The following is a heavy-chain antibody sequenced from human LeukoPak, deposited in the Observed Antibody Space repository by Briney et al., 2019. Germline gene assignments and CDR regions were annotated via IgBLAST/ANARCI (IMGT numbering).Heavy chain of an antibody. D-gene: IGHD6-25*01. V-gene: IGHV3-30*04. CDR3: ARLKRPNYFDY. CDR2: STE. J-gene: IGHJ4*02. Sequence: PGGSLRLSCADSGFVFSNFEMNWVRQAPGKGLEWLGSTEYDADSVKGRFTISRDNSKNTLYLQMDSLTPDDTAVYYCARLKRPNYFDYWGQGTLFIVSS. CDR1: GFVFSNFE.